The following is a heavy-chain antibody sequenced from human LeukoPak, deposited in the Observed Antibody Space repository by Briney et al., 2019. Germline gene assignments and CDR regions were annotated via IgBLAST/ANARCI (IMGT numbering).Heavy chain of an antibody. J-gene: IGHJ4*02. D-gene: IGHD3-16*02. V-gene: IGHV3-23*01. CDR2: LSGSAGGT. Sequence: GGSLRLSCGVSGITLSNYAMSWVRQAPGKGLEWVAGLSGSAGGTTYADSVKGRFTISRDNSKNTLFLQMDRLRAEDTAVNFCAKRGVVVRVFLVGFHREAYYFDSWGQGAQVTVSS. CDR1: GITLSNYA. CDR3: AKRGVVVRVFLVGFHREAYYFDS.